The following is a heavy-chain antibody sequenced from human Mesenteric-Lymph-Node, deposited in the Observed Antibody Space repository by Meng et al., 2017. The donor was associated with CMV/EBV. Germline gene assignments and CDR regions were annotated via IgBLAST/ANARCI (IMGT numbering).Heavy chain of an antibody. V-gene: IGHV3-48*03. CDR2: ISSSGETI. CDR1: GFTFSSYE. D-gene: IGHD3-16*01. Sequence: GESLKISCAASGFTFSSYEMSWLRQAPGKGLEWISYISSSGETIYYADSVKGRFTISRDNAKNSLYLQMNSLRAEDTAVYYCARDSGLGKGDPFDIWGQGTTVTVSS. J-gene: IGHJ3*02. CDR3: ARDSGLGKGDPFDI.